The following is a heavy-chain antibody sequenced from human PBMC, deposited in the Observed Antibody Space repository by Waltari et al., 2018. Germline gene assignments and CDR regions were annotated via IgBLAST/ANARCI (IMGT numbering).Heavy chain of an antibody. V-gene: IGHV3-53*01. CDR3: AREVYRSGGH. J-gene: IGHJ4*02. CDR1: GFNVSRNY. CDR2: IYSDGRT. D-gene: IGHD6-19*01. Sequence: EMQLVESGGGLIQPGGSLRLSCAASGFNVSRNYMSWVRQAPGEGLGGVSIIYSDGRTYYADSVKGRFTISRDNSKNTLYLQMNSLRAEDTAIYYCAREVYRSGGHWGQGTLVTVSS.